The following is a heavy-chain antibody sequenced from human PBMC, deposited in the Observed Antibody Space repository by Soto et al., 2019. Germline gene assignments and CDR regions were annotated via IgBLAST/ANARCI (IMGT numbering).Heavy chain of an antibody. V-gene: IGHV3-48*03. CDR2: ISSSGSTI. CDR3: ARWVQGITGIDY. CDR1: GFTFSSYE. J-gene: IGHJ4*02. Sequence: GGSLRLSCAASGFTFSSYEMNWVRQAPGKGLEWVSYISSSGSTIYYADSVKGRFTISRDNAKNSLYLQMNSLRAEDTAVDYCARWVQGITGIDYWGQGTLVTVSS. D-gene: IGHD1-20*01.